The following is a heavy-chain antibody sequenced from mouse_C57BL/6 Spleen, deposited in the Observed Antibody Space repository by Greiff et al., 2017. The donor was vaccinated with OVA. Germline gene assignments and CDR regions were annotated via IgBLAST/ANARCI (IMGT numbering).Heavy chain of an antibody. J-gene: IGHJ2*01. Sequence: VQLQQSGPELVKPGASVKISCKASGYTFTDYYMNWVKQSHGKSLEWIGDINPNNGGTSYNQKFKGKATLTVDKSSSTADMELRSLTSEDTAVYYCARSGYYYGSSWDYWGQGTTLTVSS. V-gene: IGHV1-26*01. CDR2: INPNNGGT. CDR3: ARSGYYYGSSWDY. D-gene: IGHD1-1*01. CDR1: GYTFTDYY.